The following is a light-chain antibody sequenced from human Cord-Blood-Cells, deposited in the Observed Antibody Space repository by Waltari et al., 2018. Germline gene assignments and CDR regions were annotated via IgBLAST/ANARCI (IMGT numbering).Light chain of an antibody. CDR3: QQRSNWPPIT. V-gene: IGKV3-11*01. Sequence: DIVLPPSPATLPLSPGPRATPSCRASQSGRSYSAWYQQKPGEGPRLLIYDASNRATGIPARFSGSGSGTDFTLTISSLEPEDFAVYYCQQRSNWPPITFGQGTRLEIK. CDR2: DAS. CDR1: QSGRSY. J-gene: IGKJ5*01.